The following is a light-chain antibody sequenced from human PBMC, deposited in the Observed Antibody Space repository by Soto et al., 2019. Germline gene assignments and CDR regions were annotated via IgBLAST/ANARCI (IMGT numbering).Light chain of an antibody. CDR1: SSNIGSNV. V-gene: IGLV1-44*01. CDR3: ETWDDSLNGPV. J-gene: IGLJ3*02. Sequence: QAVVTQPPSASGTPGQRVTISCSGGSSNIGSNVVNWYQQLPGTAPKLLIYSNNQRPSGVPDRFSGSKSGTSASLVISGLQSEDEADYYCETWDDSLNGPVFGGGTKVTVL. CDR2: SNN.